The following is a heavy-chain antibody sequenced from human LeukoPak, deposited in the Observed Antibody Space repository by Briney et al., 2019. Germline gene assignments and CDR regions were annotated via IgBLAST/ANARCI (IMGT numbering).Heavy chain of an antibody. CDR1: GYSFTSYW. J-gene: IGHJ4*02. Sequence: GESLKISCKGSGYSFTSYWIGWVRQMAGKGLEWMGIIYPGDSDTRYSPSFQGQVTISADKSISTAYLQWSSLKASDTAMYYCARQCCMVGGTIDYWGQGTLVTVSS. CDR3: ARQCCMVGGTIDY. CDR2: IYPGDSDT. D-gene: IGHD1-26*01. V-gene: IGHV5-51*01.